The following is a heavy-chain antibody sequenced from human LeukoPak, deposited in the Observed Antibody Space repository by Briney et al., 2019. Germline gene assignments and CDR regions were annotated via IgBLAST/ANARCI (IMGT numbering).Heavy chain of an antibody. CDR1: GGSISSSSYY. CDR3: ARGLGGYR. J-gene: IGHJ4*02. Sequence: PSETLSLTCAVSGGSISSSSYYWGWIRQPPGKGLEWIGYIYYSGSTNYNPSLKSRVTISVDTSKNQFSLKLSSVTAAVTAVYYCARGLGGYRWGQGTLVTVSS. V-gene: IGHV4-61*05. D-gene: IGHD5-12*01. CDR2: IYYSGST.